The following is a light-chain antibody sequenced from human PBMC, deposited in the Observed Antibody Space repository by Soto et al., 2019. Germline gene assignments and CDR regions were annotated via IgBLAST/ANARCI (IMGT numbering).Light chain of an antibody. V-gene: IGKV3-15*01. CDR3: QQYNNWPLT. CDR2: GGS. Sequence: EIVMTQSPATLSVSPGERATLSCRASESVSSNLAWYQQKPRQAHRLLIYGGSTSATGIPARFSGSGSGAEFTLTISSLQSEDVAVYYCQQYNNWPLTFGPGTKVDIK. J-gene: IGKJ3*01. CDR1: ESVSSN.